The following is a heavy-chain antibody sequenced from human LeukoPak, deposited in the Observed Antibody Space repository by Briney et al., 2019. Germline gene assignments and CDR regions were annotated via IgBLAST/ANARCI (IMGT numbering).Heavy chain of an antibody. CDR3: ATTPREYSSTWYYFDY. CDR1: GGSFSGYY. J-gene: IGHJ4*02. Sequence: SETLSLTCAVYGGSFSGYYWSWLRQPPGKGLEWIGEINHSGSTNYNPSLKSRVTISVDTSKNQFSLNLSSVTAADTAVYYCATTPREYSSTWYYFDYWGQGILVTVSS. D-gene: IGHD6-13*01. CDR2: INHSGST. V-gene: IGHV4-34*01.